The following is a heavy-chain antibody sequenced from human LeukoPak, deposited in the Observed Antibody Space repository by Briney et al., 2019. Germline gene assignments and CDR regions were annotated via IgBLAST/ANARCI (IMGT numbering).Heavy chain of an antibody. Sequence: PSETLSLTCAVYGGSFSGYYWSWIRQPPGKGLEWIGEVNHSGSTNYNPSLKSRVSISVDTSKNQFPLRLNSVTAADTAVYYCARGRRDDFWSGYSLYYLDYWGQGTLVTVSS. D-gene: IGHD3-3*01. J-gene: IGHJ4*02. CDR3: ARGRRDDFWSGYSLYYLDY. CDR2: VNHSGST. CDR1: GGSFSGYY. V-gene: IGHV4-34*01.